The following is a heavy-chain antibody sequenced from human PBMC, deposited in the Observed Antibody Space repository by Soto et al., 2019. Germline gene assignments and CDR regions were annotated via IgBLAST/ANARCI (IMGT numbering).Heavy chain of an antibody. CDR1: GGSISSFY. D-gene: IGHD3-10*01. V-gene: IGHV4-59*01. Sequence: SETLSLTCTVSGGSISSFYWSWIRQPPGKGLEWIGYIYYSGSTNYNPSLKSRVTISVDTSKNQFSLKLSSVTAADTAVYYCARLLFGAANWFDPWGQGTLVTVS. J-gene: IGHJ5*02. CDR3: ARLLFGAANWFDP. CDR2: IYYSGST.